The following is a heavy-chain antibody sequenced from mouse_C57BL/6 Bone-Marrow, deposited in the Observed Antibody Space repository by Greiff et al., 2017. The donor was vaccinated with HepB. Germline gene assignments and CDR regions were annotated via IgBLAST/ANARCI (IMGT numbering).Heavy chain of an antibody. CDR1: GFTFSDYG. CDR3: ARPFYYSNPYYAMDY. V-gene: IGHV5-17*01. Sequence: DVKLVESGGGLVKPGGSLKLSCAASGFTFSDYGMHWVRQAPEKGLEWVAYISSGSSTIYYADTVKGRFTISRDNAKNTLFLQMTSLRSEDTAMYYCARPFYYSNPYYAMDYWGQGTSVTVSS. J-gene: IGHJ4*01. D-gene: IGHD2-5*01. CDR2: ISSGSSTI.